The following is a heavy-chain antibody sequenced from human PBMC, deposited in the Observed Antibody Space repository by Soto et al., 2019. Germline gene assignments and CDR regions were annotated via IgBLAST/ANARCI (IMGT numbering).Heavy chain of an antibody. J-gene: IGHJ4*02. CDR3: ARGSSWFNDY. D-gene: IGHD6-13*01. CDR1: GFTFSSYS. V-gene: IGHV3-21*01. CDR2: ISSSSSYI. Sequence: EVQLVESGGGLVKPGGSLRLSCAASGFTFSSYSMNWVRQAAGKGLEWVSSISSSSSYIYYADSVKGRFTISRDNAKNSLYLQMNSLRAEDTAVYYCARGSSWFNDYWGQGTLVTVSS.